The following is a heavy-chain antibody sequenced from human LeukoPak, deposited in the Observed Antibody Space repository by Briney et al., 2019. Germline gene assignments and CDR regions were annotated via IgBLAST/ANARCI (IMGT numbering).Heavy chain of an antibody. Sequence: ASVKVSCKASGYIFSNYGITWVRQAPGQGLEWMGWISGYNGNTKYAQKLQGRVTMTTDTSTSTAYMELRSLRPDDTAVYYCARVAPHRRLSSGWYYFDYWGQGTLVTVSS. J-gene: IGHJ4*02. V-gene: IGHV1-18*01. D-gene: IGHD6-19*01. CDR2: ISGYNGNT. CDR1: GYIFSNYG. CDR3: ARVAPHRRLSSGWYYFDY.